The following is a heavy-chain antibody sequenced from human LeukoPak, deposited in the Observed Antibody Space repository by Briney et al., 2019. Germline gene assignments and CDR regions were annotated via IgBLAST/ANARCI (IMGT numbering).Heavy chain of an antibody. V-gene: IGHV4-34*01. D-gene: IGHD2-2*01. CDR2: INHSGST. J-gene: IGHJ4*02. CDR1: GGSFSGYY. Sequence: PSETLSLTCAVYGGSFSGYYLSWIRQPLGKGLEWIGEINHSGSTNYNPSLKSRVTISVDTSKNQFSLKLSSVTAADTAVYYCARADDIVVVPSAYFDYWGQGTLVTVSS. CDR3: ARADDIVVVPSAYFDY.